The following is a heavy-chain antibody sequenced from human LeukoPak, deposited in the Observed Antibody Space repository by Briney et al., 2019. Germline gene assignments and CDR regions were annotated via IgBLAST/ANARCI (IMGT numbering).Heavy chain of an antibody. V-gene: IGHV6-1*01. J-gene: IGHJ4*02. CDR1: GDSVSSTA. Sequence: SQTLSLTFAISGDSVSSTAWNWIRQSPSRGLEWLGRTYYRSKWYNDYAVSVKSRITINPDTSKNQFSLQLNSVTPEDTAVYYCARGGRGYCTSSSRYFDYWGQGTLVTVSS. CDR2: TYYRSKWYN. D-gene: IGHD2-2*01. CDR3: ARGGRGYCTSSSRYFDY.